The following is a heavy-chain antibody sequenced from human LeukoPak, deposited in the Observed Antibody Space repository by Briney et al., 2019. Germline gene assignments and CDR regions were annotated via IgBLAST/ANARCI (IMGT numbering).Heavy chain of an antibody. V-gene: IGHV3-7*03. J-gene: IGHJ4*02. CDR2: IKQDGSKK. CDR1: GFTFSSYS. Sequence: TGGSLRLSCAASGFTFSSYSMSWVRQAPWKGLEWVANIKQDGSKKSYVDSVKGRFTVSRDDSKNTLYLQMNSLRAEDTAVYYCAKDGGLWVSAHWGDSWGRGTLVTVSS. D-gene: IGHD7-27*01. CDR3: AKDGGLWVSAHWGDS.